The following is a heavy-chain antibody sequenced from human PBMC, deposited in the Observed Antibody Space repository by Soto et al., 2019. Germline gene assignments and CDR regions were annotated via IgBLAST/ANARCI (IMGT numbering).Heavy chain of an antibody. Sequence: ASVKVSCKASGYTFTSYGISRVRQAPGQGLEWMGWISAYNGNTNYAQKLQGRVTMTTDTSTSTAYMELRSLRSDDTAVYYCARGYDFWSGYYLYGMDVWGQGTTVTVSS. J-gene: IGHJ6*02. V-gene: IGHV1-18*04. CDR1: GYTFTSYG. CDR3: ARGYDFWSGYYLYGMDV. D-gene: IGHD3-3*01. CDR2: ISAYNGNT.